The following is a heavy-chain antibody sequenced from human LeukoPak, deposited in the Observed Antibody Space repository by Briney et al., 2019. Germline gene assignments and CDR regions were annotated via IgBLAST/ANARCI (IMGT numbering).Heavy chain of an antibody. V-gene: IGHV1-8*03. CDR3: ARALRYCSSTSCVYYYYYMDV. CDR2: MNPNSGNT. CDR1: GYTFTSYD. D-gene: IGHD2-2*01. Sequence: GASVKVSCKASGYTFTSYDINWVRQATGQGLEWMGWMNPNSGNTGYAQKFQGRVTITRNTSISTAYMELSSLRSEDTAVYYCARALRYCSSTSCVYYYYYMDVWGKGTTVTVSS. J-gene: IGHJ6*03.